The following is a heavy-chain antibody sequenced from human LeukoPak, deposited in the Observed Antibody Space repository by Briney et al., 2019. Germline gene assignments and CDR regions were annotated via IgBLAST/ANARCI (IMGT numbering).Heavy chain of an antibody. CDR2: IYYSGST. J-gene: IGHJ4*02. Sequence: SETLSLTCTVSGGSISSYYWNWIRQPPGKGLEWIGYIYYSGSTNYNTPIMSRITISVDTSKNQFSLKLSSVTAADTAVYYCARYVWGSYPTFEDYWGQGTLVTVSS. CDR3: ARYVWGSYPTFEDY. CDR1: GGSISSYY. D-gene: IGHD3-16*02. V-gene: IGHV4-59*01.